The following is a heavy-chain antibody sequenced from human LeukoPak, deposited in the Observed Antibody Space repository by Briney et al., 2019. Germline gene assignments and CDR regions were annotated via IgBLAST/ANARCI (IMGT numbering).Heavy chain of an antibody. V-gene: IGHV4-4*09. J-gene: IGHJ3*02. CDR1: GGSISSYY. CDR3: ARHVLNGSGSYSAFDI. D-gene: IGHD3-10*01. CDR2: IYTSGST. Sequence: SETLSLTCTVPGGSISSYYWSWIRQPPGKGLEWIGYIYTSGSTNYNPSLKSRVTISVDTSKNQFSLKLSSVTAADTAVYYCARHVLNGSGSYSAFDIWGQGTMVTVSS.